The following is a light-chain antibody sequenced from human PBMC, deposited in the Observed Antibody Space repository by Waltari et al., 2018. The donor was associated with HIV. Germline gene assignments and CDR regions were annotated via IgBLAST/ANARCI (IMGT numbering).Light chain of an antibody. J-gene: IGKJ2*01. V-gene: IGKV1-17*01. Sequence: DIQMTQSPSSLSVSVGDRVTITCRASQGIRNDLGWYQQKPGKAPKRLIYAASSLPSGVPTRLSGSGSWTESPLPLRSLQPNDFATYCCLHPNRYPSYTFGQGTKLEIK. CDR1: QGIRND. CDR3: LHPNRYPSYT. CDR2: AAS.